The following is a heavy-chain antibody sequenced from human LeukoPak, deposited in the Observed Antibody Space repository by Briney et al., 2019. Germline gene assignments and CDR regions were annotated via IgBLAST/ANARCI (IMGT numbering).Heavy chain of an antibody. CDR2: ISSSSSYT. D-gene: IGHD3-10*01. CDR1: GFTFSDYY. J-gene: IGHJ4*02. V-gene: IGHV3-11*03. Sequence: PGGSLRVSCAASGFTFSDYYMSWIRQAPGKGLEWVSYISSSSSYTNYADSVKGRFTISRDNAKNSLYLQMNSLRAEDTAVYYCAGFRGFTVDYWGQGTLVTVSS. CDR3: AGFRGFTVDY.